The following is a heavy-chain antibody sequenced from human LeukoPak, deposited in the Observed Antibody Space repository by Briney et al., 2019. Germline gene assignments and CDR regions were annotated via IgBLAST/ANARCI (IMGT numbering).Heavy chain of an antibody. CDR2: IYYSGST. D-gene: IGHD3-10*01. CDR3: ARAVTGTGRQRYFDY. J-gene: IGHJ4*02. Sequence: SETLSLTCTVSGGSISSGDYYWSWIRQPPGKGLEWIGYIYYSGSTYYNPSLKSRVTISVDTSKNQFSLKLSSVTAADTAVYYCARAVTGTGRQRYFDYWGQGTLVTVSS. V-gene: IGHV4-30-4*01. CDR1: GGSISSGDYY.